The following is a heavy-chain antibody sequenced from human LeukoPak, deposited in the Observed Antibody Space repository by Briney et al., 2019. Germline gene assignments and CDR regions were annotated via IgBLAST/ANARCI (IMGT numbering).Heavy chain of an antibody. D-gene: IGHD1-26*01. Sequence: GESLKISCKGSGYSFTSYWIGWVRQMPGKGLEWMGIIYPGDSDTRYSPSFQGQVTISADKSISTAYLQWSSLKASDTAMYYCARPNPEGGSYYGFDYWGQGTLVTVSS. CDR1: GYSFTSYW. V-gene: IGHV5-51*01. CDR2: IYPGDSDT. CDR3: ARPNPEGGSYYGFDY. J-gene: IGHJ4*02.